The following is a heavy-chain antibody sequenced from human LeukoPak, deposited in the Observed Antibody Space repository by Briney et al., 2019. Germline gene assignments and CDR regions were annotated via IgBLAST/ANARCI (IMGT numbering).Heavy chain of an antibody. CDR2: ISSNGGST. CDR3: ARVSPDDSSGYFDY. CDR1: GFTFSSYA. D-gene: IGHD3-22*01. J-gene: IGHJ4*02. V-gene: IGHV3-64*01. Sequence: GGSLRLSCAASGFTFSSYAMHWVRQAPGKGLEYVSAISSNGGSTYYANSVKGRFTISRDNSKNTLYLQMGSLRAEDMAVYCCARVSPDDSSGYFDYWGQGTLVTVSS.